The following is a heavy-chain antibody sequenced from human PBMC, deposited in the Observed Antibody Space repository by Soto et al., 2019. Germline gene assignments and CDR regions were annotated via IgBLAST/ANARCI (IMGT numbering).Heavy chain of an antibody. CDR1: GGSISSGDYY. V-gene: IGHV4-30-4*01. Sequence: SETLSLTCTVSGGSISSGDYYWSWIRQPPGKGLEWIGYIYYSGSTYYNPSLKSRVTISVDTSKNQFSLKLSSVTAADTAVYYCARGGGYSYVFDNWFDPWGQEPWSPSPQ. J-gene: IGHJ5*02. CDR2: IYYSGST. D-gene: IGHD5-18*01. CDR3: ARGGGYSYVFDNWFDP.